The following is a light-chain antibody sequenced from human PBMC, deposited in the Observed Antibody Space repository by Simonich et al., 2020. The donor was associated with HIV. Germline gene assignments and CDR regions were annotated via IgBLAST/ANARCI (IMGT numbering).Light chain of an antibody. V-gene: IGKV1-NL1*01. CDR3: QQFFSTQWT. Sequence: DILMTQSPSSLPASVGDRVTITCRASQGISNSLAWYQQKPGKAPKLLLSASSRLESGVPSRFSGSGSGTDYTLTISSLQPEDFATYYCQQFFSTQWTFGQGTKVEIK. J-gene: IGKJ1*01. CDR1: QGISNS. CDR2: ASS.